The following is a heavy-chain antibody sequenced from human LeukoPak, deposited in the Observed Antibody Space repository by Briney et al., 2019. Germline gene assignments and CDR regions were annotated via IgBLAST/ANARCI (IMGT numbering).Heavy chain of an antibody. Sequence: GESLRLSCTASGFTFSNFWMGWVRQAPGKGLEWVASINHNGNVNYYVDSVKGRFTISRDNAKNSLYLQMSNLRAEDTAVYFCARGGGLDVWGQGATVTDSS. CDR2: INHNGNVN. CDR1: GFTFSNFW. V-gene: IGHV3-7*03. D-gene: IGHD3-16*01. J-gene: IGHJ6*02. CDR3: ARGGGLDV.